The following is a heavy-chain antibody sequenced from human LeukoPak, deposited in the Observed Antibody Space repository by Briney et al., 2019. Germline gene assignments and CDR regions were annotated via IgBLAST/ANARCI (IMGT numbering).Heavy chain of an antibody. Sequence: GGSLRLSCAASGFPFSSYSMTWVRQAPGKGLEWVSAISGSGGSTYYADSVKGRFTISRDNSKNTPYLQMNSLRAEDTAVYYCAKDLLSGSYDYWGQGTLVTVSS. J-gene: IGHJ4*02. V-gene: IGHV3-23*01. CDR2: ISGSGGST. D-gene: IGHD1-26*01. CDR3: AKDLLSGSYDY. CDR1: GFPFSSYS.